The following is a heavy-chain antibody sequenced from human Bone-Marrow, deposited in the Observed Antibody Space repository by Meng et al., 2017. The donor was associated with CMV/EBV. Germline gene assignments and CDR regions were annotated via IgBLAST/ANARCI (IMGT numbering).Heavy chain of an antibody. CDR1: GGSISSSSYY. D-gene: IGHD6-19*01. J-gene: IGHJ4*02. CDR2: IYYSGST. CDR3: ARRGAVASVAY. V-gene: IGHV4-39*01. Sequence: GSLRLSCTVSGGSISSSSYYWGWIRQPPGKGLEWIGSIYYSGSTYYNPSLKSRVTISVDTSKNQFSLKLSSVTAADTAVYYCARRGAVASVAYWGQGDRVTCAS.